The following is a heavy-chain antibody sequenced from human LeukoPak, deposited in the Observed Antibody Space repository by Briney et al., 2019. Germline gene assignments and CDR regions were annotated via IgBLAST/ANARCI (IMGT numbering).Heavy chain of an antibody. CDR1: GFAFNTYA. J-gene: IGHJ4*02. CDR3: AKAGSGWSFDY. Sequence: GGSLRLSCAASGFAFNTYAMHWVRQAPAKGLEWVAVISYDANTKYYADSVKGRFTISRDNSRNTLYLQKNSLRAQDTAVYYCAKAGSGWSFDYWGQGPLVSVSS. D-gene: IGHD6-19*01. CDR2: ISYDANTK. V-gene: IGHV3-30*04.